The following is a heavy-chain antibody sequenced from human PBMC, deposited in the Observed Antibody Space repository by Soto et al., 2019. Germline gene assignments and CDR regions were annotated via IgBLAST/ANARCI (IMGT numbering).Heavy chain of an antibody. CDR1: GGSISGHY. D-gene: IGHD3-3*01. J-gene: IGHJ5*02. V-gene: IGHV4-59*11. CDR3: ARDVGLQHDTGYYDFWSGKNNWFDP. CDR2: ISYSGST. Sequence: SETLSLTCTVSGGSISGHYWSWIRQPPGKGLQYIGYISYSGSTNYNPSLKSRVTISVDTSNNQFSLRLSSVTAADTAVYYCARDVGLQHDTGYYDFWSGKNNWFDPWGQGTLVTVSS.